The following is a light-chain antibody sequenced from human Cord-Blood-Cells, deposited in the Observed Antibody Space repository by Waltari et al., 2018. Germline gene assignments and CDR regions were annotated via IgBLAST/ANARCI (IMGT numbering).Light chain of an antibody. J-gene: IGKJ1*01. CDR1: QSISSY. CDR2: AAS. V-gene: IGKV1-39*01. CDR3: QQSYSTPWT. Sequence: DIQMTQSPSSLSASVGVRVTITCRASQSISSYLNWYQQKPGKAPKLLIYAASSLQSGVPSRFSGSGSVTDFTLTISCLQPEDFATYYCQQSYSTPWTFGQGTKVEIK.